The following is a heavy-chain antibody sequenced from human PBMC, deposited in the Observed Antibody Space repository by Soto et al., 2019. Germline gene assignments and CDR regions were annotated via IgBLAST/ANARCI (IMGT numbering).Heavy chain of an antibody. CDR1: GGSISSYY. CDR2: IYYSGST. V-gene: IGHV4-59*01. Sequence: ETLSLTCTVSGGSISSYYWSWIRQPPGKGLEWIGYIYYSGSTNYNPSLKSRVTISVDTSKNQFSLKLSSVTAADTAVYYCARGDYDFWSCYLYYYYGMDVWGQGTTVTVSS. J-gene: IGHJ6*02. D-gene: IGHD3-3*01. CDR3: ARGDYDFWSCYLYYYYGMDV.